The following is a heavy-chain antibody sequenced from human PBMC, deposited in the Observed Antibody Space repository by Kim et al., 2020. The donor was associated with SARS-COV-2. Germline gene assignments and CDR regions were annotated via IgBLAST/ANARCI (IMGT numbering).Heavy chain of an antibody. CDR3: TTSPYDYVWGSYRYDGP. J-gene: IGHJ5*02. D-gene: IGHD3-16*02. Sequence: GGSLRLFCAASGFTFSNAWMSWVRQAPGKGLEWVGRIKSKTDGGTTDYAAPVKGRFTISRDDSKNTLYLQMNSLKTEDTAVYYCTTSPYDYVWGSYRYDGPWGQGTLVTVSS. CDR1: GFTFSNAW. V-gene: IGHV3-15*01. CDR2: IKSKTDGGTT.